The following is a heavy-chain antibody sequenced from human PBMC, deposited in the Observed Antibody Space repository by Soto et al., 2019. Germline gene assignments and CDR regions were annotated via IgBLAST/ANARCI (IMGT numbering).Heavy chain of an antibody. D-gene: IGHD5-12*01. Sequence: WGSLRLSCTASGFSLSTYGMHWVRQVPGKGLIWVSRINTDGSSTTYADSVKGRFTISRDNAKNTLYLQMNSLRAADTAVYYCASEHSGYDHGEYYYHCVDVWGPGTTVTVSS. CDR1: GFSLSTYG. CDR2: INTDGSST. V-gene: IGHV3-74*03. J-gene: IGHJ6*02. CDR3: ASEHSGYDHGEYYYHCVDV.